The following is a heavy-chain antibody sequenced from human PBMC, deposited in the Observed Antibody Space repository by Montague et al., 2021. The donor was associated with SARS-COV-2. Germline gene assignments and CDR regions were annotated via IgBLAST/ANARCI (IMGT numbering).Heavy chain of an antibody. CDR3: AREAGGGTTFVYDL. CDR2: IFYSGT. Sequence: SETLSLTCSVSGDSIGSYHWSWIRQPPGKGLEYIVYIFYSGTNSNPSLKSRVTISVDTSTNQFSLKLSSVTAADTAVYYCAREAGGGTTFVYDLWGQGTTVTVSS. D-gene: IGHD2/OR15-2a*01. V-gene: IGHV4-59*01. CDR1: GDSIGSYH. J-gene: IGHJ3*01.